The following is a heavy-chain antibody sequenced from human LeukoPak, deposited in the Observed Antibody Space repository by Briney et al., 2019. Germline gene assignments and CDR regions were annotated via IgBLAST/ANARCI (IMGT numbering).Heavy chain of an antibody. CDR1: GFTFSSYG. Sequence: GGSLRLSCAASGFTFSSYGMSWVRQAPGKGLEWVSAVSGSGGSTYYADSVKGRFTISRDNSKNTLYLQMNSLRAEDTAVYYCAKEQTVTTFFDYWGQGTLVTVSS. J-gene: IGHJ4*02. CDR3: AKEQTVTTFFDY. V-gene: IGHV3-23*01. CDR2: VSGSGGST. D-gene: IGHD4-17*01.